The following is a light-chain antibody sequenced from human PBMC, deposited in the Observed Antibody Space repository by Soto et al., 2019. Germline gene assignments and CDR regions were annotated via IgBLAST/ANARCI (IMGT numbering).Light chain of an antibody. V-gene: IGLV2-8*01. Sequence: QSALTQPPSASGSPGQSVTISCTGTSSDVGGYNYVSWYQQHPGKAPKLMIYEVSKRPSGVPDRFSGSKSGNTASLTVSGLQAEDEADYYCSSYAGSNIGVFGTGTKLTVL. CDR2: EVS. J-gene: IGLJ1*01. CDR3: SSYAGSNIGV. CDR1: SSDVGGYNY.